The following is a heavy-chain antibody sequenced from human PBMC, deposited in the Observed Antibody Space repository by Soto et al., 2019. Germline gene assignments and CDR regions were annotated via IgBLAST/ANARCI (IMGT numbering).Heavy chain of an antibody. D-gene: IGHD3-16*01. CDR1: GDTPSTYA. J-gene: IGHJ4*02. CDR2: IIPILGTP. V-gene: IGHV1-69*14. Sequence: QVQLVQSGAEVQKPVSSVNVSCKASGDTPSTYAISWVRQAPGQGLEWMGGIIPILGTPNYAQRFQGRITISADTSTRTTYMELNSVTSDDTAVFYCAILGLDVDSWGQGTLVIVSS. CDR3: AILGLDVDS.